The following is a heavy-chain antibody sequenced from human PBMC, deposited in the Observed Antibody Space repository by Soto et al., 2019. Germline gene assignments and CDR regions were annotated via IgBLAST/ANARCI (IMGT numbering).Heavy chain of an antibody. CDR2: VNIYEGST. V-gene: IGHV1-18*01. CDR3: ARERGGYAYGDY. J-gene: IGHJ4*02. D-gene: IGHD5-18*01. CDR1: GYSFTSYG. Sequence: QVQLVQPGAEVRKPGASVKVSCKASGYSFTSYGITWVRQAPGQGLEWMGWVNIYEGSTNYAQKFQGRVTMTTDTSTSTVYLEVRSLRSDDTAMYYCARERGGYAYGDYWGQGTLVTVSS.